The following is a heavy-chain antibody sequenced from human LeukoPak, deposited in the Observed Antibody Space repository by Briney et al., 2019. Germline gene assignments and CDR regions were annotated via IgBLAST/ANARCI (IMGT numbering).Heavy chain of an antibody. CDR3: ARNYGSGSYYGHYGMDV. D-gene: IGHD3-10*01. Sequence: PGGSLRLSCAASGFTFSGSAMHWVRQASGKGLEWVSSISRSSSYIYYADSVKGRFTISRDNAKNSLYLQMNSLRAEDTAVYYCARNYGSGSYYGHYGMDVWGKGTTVTVSS. CDR2: ISRSSSYI. CDR1: GFTFSGSA. V-gene: IGHV3-21*01. J-gene: IGHJ6*04.